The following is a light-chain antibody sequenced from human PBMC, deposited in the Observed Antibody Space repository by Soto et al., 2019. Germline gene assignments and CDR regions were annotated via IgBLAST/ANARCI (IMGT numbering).Light chain of an antibody. V-gene: IGKV3-15*01. J-gene: IGKJ1*01. CDR3: QQYNSWPPLT. CDR2: GAY. Sequence: EIVMTQSPDTLSVSPGDRATLSCRASQTVSTNLAWYQQKPGQAPRLLIYGAYTRATGVPDRFSGSGSRTEFTLTISSLQSEDFAVYYCQQYNSWPPLTFGQGTKVEIK. CDR1: QTVSTN.